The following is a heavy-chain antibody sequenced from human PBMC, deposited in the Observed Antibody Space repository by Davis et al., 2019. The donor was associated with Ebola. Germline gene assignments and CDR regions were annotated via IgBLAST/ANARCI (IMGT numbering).Heavy chain of an antibody. D-gene: IGHD1-7*01. J-gene: IGHJ4*02. CDR3: ARAWTYAYDY. CDR2: INSDGSIT. Sequence: PGGSLRLSCAASGFTFRGSWMHWVRQAPGKGLVWVSLINSDGSITTYADSVKGRFTISRDNAKNTLYLQMDSLRAEDSAVYYCARAWTYAYDYWGQGTLVTVSS. CDR1: GFTFRGSW. V-gene: IGHV3-74*01.